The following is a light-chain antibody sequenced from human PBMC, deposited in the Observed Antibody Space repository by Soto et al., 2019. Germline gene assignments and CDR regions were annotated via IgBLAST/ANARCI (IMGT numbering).Light chain of an antibody. Sequence: ERVMTQSPDTLSVSPGERATLSCRASQRTSSNLAWYQHKPGQTPRLLIYGALIRAAGIPARFSGSGSGTDFSLTISSLQSEDSEVYNCDKYIGEFIFSNGTKVDI. CDR1: QRTSSN. V-gene: IGKV3-15*01. CDR3: DKYIGEFI. J-gene: IGKJ3*01. CDR2: GAL.